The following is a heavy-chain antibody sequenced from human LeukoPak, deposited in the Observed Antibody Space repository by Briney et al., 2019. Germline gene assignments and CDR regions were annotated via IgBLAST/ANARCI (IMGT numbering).Heavy chain of an antibody. J-gene: IGHJ4*02. V-gene: IGHV1-8*01. D-gene: IGHD5-18*01. CDR3: ARAGAMVSSFDY. Sequence: GASVKVSCKASGYTFTSYDINWVRQATGQGLERMGWMNPNSGNTGYAQKFQGRVTMTRNTSISTAYMELSSLRSEDTAVYYCARAGAMVSSFDYWGQGTLVTVSS. CDR2: MNPNSGNT. CDR1: GYTFTSYD.